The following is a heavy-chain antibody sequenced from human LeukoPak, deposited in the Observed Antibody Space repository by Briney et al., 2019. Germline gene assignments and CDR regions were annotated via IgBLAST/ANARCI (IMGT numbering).Heavy chain of an antibody. D-gene: IGHD5-24*01. CDR3: ARMGDGYNQYYFDY. CDR1: GGTSSSYA. V-gene: IGHV1-69*05. J-gene: IGHJ4*02. CDR2: IIPIFGTA. Sequence: ASVKVSCKASGGTSSSYAISWVRQAPGQGLEWMGGIIPIFGTANYAQKFQGRVTITTDESTSTAYMELSSLRSEDAAVYYCARMGDGYNQYYFDYWGQGTLVTVSS.